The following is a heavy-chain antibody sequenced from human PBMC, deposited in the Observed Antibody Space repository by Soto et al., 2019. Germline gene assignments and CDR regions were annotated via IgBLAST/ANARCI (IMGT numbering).Heavy chain of an antibody. CDR3: AKDVVSRRRFLEWPDY. Sequence: EVQLLESGGGLVQPGGSLRLSCAASGFTFSSYAMSWVRQAPGKGLEWVSAISGSGGSTYYADSVKGRFTISRDNSKNTLYLQMNSLRAEDTAVYYCAKDVVSRRRFLEWPDYWGQGTLVTVSS. V-gene: IGHV3-23*01. D-gene: IGHD3-3*01. CDR2: ISGSGGST. J-gene: IGHJ4*02. CDR1: GFTFSSYA.